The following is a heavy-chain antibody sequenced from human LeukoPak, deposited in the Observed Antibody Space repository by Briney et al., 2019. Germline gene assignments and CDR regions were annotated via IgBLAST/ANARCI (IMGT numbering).Heavy chain of an antibody. CDR3: ASEGLYYDILTTYYDRYFDY. V-gene: IGHV3-21*01. CDR1: GFTFSDYY. D-gene: IGHD3-9*01. Sequence: GGSLRLSCAASGFTFSDYYMNWVRQAPGKGLEWVSSISSSSSYIYYADSVKGRFTISRDNAKNSLYLQMNSLRAEDTAVYYCASEGLYYDILTTYYDRYFDYWGQGTLVTVSS. CDR2: ISSSSSYI. J-gene: IGHJ4*02.